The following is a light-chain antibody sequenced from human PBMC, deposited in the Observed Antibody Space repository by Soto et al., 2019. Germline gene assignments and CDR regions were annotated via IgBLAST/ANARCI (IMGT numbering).Light chain of an antibody. V-gene: IGKV1-9*01. Sequence: DIQLTQSTSFLSASVGDRVTITCRASQVISGYLAWYQEKPGKAPKLLIYAASTLQSGVPSRFSGTVSGTEFTLTISSLQPEDFATYYCQQLASYPLTFGGGTKVEIK. CDR2: AAS. CDR1: QVISGY. CDR3: QQLASYPLT. J-gene: IGKJ4*01.